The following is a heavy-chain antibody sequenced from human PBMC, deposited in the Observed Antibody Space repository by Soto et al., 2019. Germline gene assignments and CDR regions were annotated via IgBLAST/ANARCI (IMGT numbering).Heavy chain of an antibody. CDR2: ISYDGDNK. CDR1: AFTFSYHA. J-gene: IGHJ6*02. V-gene: IGHV3-30-3*01. Sequence: ESGGGVVQPGRSLRLSCSASAFTFSYHALNWVRQAPGKGLEWVAVISYDGDNKYIAESVKGRFTISRDNSKNTVSLQMNSLRTEDTAMYFCARGTTTSAFSAMDVWGQGTTVTDSS. D-gene: IGHD1-1*01. CDR3: ARGTTTSAFSAMDV.